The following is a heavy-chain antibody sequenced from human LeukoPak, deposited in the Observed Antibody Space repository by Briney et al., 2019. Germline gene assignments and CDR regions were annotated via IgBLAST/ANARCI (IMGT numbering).Heavy chain of an antibody. Sequence: SQTLSLTCTVSGDSIRSGSYYWRWIRQPGGRGLEWIERIYTSGSTNNNPSRKSRLTKTVYTEKNEFSLKLSSVTAADTAVYYCARGDYDYVWGSFLSLDVWGQGTTVTVSS. J-gene: IGHJ6*02. V-gene: IGHV4-61*02. CDR2: IYTSGST. D-gene: IGHD3-16*01. CDR3: ARGDYDYVWGSFLSLDV. CDR1: GDSIRSGSYY.